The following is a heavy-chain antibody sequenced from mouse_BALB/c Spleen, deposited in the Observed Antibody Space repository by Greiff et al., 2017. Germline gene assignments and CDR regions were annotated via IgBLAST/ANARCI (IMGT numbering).Heavy chain of an antibody. V-gene: IGHV3-8*02. J-gene: IGHJ1*01. D-gene: IGHD2-4*01. CDR1: GDSITSGY. Sequence: EVQLQQSGPSLVKPSQTLSLTCSVTGDSITSGYWNWIRKFPGNKLEYMGYISYSGSTYYNPSLKSRISITRDTSKNQYYLQLNSVTTEDTATYYCASYYDYGNWYFDVWGAGTTVTVSS. CDR2: ISYSGST. CDR3: ASYYDYGNWYFDV.